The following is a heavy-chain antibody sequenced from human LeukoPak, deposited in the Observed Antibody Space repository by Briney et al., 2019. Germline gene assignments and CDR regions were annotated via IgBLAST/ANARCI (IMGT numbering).Heavy chain of an antibody. J-gene: IGHJ4*02. Sequence: ASVKVSCKVSGYTLTELSMHWVRQAPGKGLEWMGGFDPEDGETIYAQKFQGRVTMTEDTSTDTAYMELSSLRSEDTAVYYCATFSASYGYFDYWGQGTLVTVSS. CDR3: ATFSASYGYFDY. D-gene: IGHD5-18*01. V-gene: IGHV1-24*01. CDR1: GYTLTELS. CDR2: FDPEDGET.